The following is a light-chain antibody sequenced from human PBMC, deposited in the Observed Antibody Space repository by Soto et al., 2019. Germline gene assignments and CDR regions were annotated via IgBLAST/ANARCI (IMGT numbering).Light chain of an antibody. CDR1: QSVSSN. V-gene: IGKV3D-15*01. J-gene: IGKJ2*01. Sequence: EVVMTQSPATLSVSPGERATLPCRASQSVSSNLAWHQQKPGQAPRLLISSASIRATGIPARFSGSGSGTEFTVTICSLQSEDFAIYYCQQYDELAFTFGRGTKLEIK. CDR3: QQYDELAFT. CDR2: SAS.